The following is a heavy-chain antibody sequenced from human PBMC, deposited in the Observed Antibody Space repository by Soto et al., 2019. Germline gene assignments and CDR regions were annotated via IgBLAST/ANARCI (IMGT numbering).Heavy chain of an antibody. CDR3: ARADGWLPMDV. J-gene: IGHJ6*03. CDR1: GFSLSRCY. D-gene: IGHD5-12*01. Sequence: SETLSLTCTFSGFSLSRCYLNLLRQPPGKGLEWIGYIYYSGSTNYNPSLKSRVTISVDTSKNQFSLKLSSVTAADTAVYYCARADGWLPMDVWGKGTTVTVSS. CDR2: IYYSGST. V-gene: IGHV4-59*01.